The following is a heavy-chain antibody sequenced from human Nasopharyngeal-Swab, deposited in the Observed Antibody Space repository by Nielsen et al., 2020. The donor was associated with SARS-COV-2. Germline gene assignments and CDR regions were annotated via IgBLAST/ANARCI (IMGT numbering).Heavy chain of an antibody. D-gene: IGHD3-22*01. CDR3: AREPYYDSSGYYYSDAFDI. Sequence: ASVKVSCRASGYTFTSYGISWVRQAPGQGHEWMGWISAYNGNTNYAQKLQGRVTMTTDTSTSTAYMELRSLRSDDTAVYYCAREPYYDSSGYYYSDAFDIWGQGTMVTVSS. V-gene: IGHV1-18*01. J-gene: IGHJ3*02. CDR2: ISAYNGNT. CDR1: GYTFTSYG.